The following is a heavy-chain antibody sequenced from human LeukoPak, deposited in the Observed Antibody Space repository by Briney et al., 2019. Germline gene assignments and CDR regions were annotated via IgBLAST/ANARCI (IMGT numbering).Heavy chain of an antibody. J-gene: IGHJ6*03. CDR1: GSIFSDHY. D-gene: IGHD1-26*01. Sequence: AGGSLRLSCAASGSIFSDHYMHWVRQAPGKGLEWVAFIRYDGSNKYYADSVKGRFTISRDNSKNTLYLQMNSLRAEDTAVYYCAKRSGGGYYYYYMDVWGKGTTVTVSS. CDR3: AKRSGGGYYYYYMDV. V-gene: IGHV3-30*02. CDR2: IRYDGSNK.